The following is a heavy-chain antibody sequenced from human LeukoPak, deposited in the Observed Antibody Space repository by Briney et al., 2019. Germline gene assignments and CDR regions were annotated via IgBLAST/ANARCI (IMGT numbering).Heavy chain of an antibody. D-gene: IGHD2-15*01. CDR2: IYHSGST. Sequence: SETLSLTCAVSGGSISSGGYSWSWIRQPPGKGLEWIGYIYHSGSTYYNPSLKSRVTISVDRSKNQFSLKLSSVTAADTAVYYCARHVLYCSGGSCYSWFDYWGQGTLVTVSS. J-gene: IGHJ4*02. CDR1: GGSISSGGYS. V-gene: IGHV4-30-2*01. CDR3: ARHVLYCSGGSCYSWFDY.